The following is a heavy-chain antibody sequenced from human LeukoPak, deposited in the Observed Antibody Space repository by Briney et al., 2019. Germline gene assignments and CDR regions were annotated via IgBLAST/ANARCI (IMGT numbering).Heavy chain of an antibody. CDR3: ATRYCSGTSCPLDY. V-gene: IGHV1-24*01. J-gene: IGHJ4*02. D-gene: IGHD2-2*01. CDR1: GYKFTGWY. Sequence: ASVKVSCKASGYKFTGWYMHWVRQAPGQGLEWMGGFDPEDGETIYAQKFQGRVTMTEDTSTDTAYMELSSLRSEDTAVYYCATRYCSGTSCPLDYWGQGTLVTVPS. CDR2: FDPEDGET.